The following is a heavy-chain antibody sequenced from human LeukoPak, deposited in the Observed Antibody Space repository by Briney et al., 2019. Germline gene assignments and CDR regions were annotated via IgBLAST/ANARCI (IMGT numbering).Heavy chain of an antibody. CDR3: AGDTPPGGEYYLEY. CDR2: IWHDGSKE. V-gene: IGHV3-33*01. Sequence: AGRSLRLSCAASGFSFSTYGMHWVRQAPDTGLEWLALIWHDGSKEYYADSVKGRFTISRDNSKITLYLGMNSLRADDTAMYYCAGDTPPGGEYYLEYWGQGALVTVSS. D-gene: IGHD3-16*01. CDR1: GFSFSTYG. J-gene: IGHJ4*02.